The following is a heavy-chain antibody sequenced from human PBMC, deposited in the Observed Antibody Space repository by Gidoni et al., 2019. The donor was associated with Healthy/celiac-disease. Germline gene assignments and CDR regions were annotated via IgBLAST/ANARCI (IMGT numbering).Heavy chain of an antibody. Sequence: WIGEINHSGSTNYNPSLKSRVTISVDTSKNQFSLKLSSVTAADTAVYYCARGGHSSSWYPNDYWGQGTLVTVSS. D-gene: IGHD6-13*01. V-gene: IGHV4-34*01. J-gene: IGHJ4*02. CDR3: ARGGHSSSWYPNDY. CDR2: INHSGST.